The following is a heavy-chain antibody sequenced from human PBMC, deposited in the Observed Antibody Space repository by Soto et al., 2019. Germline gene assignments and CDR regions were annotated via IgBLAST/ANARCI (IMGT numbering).Heavy chain of an antibody. J-gene: IGHJ2*01. D-gene: IGHD6-13*01. V-gene: IGHV4-4*07. CDR1: GASISSFN. Sequence: QLQEPGPGLVKPSETLSLTCSVSGASISSFNWNWVRQPAGKGPEWVGRLNIAGTINYNPSLKSRITMSMDTSKNQISLHLRSVTAADTAIYYCARDRGEYTSSWFWYFSHWGHGTLVTVSS. CDR3: ARDRGEYTSSWFWYFSH. CDR2: LNIAGTI.